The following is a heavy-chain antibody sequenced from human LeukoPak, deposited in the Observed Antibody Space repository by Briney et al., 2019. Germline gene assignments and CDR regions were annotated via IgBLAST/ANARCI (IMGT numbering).Heavy chain of an antibody. CDR3: ARVQYYGSGGYMDV. J-gene: IGHJ6*03. CDR1: GYTFTGYD. CDR2: MNPNSGNT. V-gene: IGHV1-8*01. D-gene: IGHD3-10*01. Sequence: ASAKVSCKASGYTFTGYDINWVRQATGQGLEWMGWMNPNSGNTGYAQKFQGRVTMTRNTSISTAYMELSSLRSEDTAVYYCARVQYYGSGGYMDVWGKGTTVTISS.